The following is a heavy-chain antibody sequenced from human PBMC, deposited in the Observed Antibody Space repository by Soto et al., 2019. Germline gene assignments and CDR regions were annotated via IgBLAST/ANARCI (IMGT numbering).Heavy chain of an antibody. CDR1: GFTFSSYA. J-gene: IGHJ4*02. CDR2: ISYDGSNK. Sequence: PGGSLRLSCAASGFTFSSYAMHWVRQAPGKGLEWVAVISYDGSNKYYADSVKGRFTISRDNSKNTLYLQMNSLRAEDTAVYYCARDRIYSSSWHAYWGQGTLVTVSS. V-gene: IGHV3-30-3*01. CDR3: ARDRIYSSSWHAY. D-gene: IGHD6-13*01.